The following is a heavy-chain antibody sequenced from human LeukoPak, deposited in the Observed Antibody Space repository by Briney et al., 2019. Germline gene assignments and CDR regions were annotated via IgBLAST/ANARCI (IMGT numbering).Heavy chain of an antibody. V-gene: IGHV1-69*06. CDR1: GGTFGSYA. CDR2: IIPIFGTA. D-gene: IGHD3-22*01. Sequence: SVKVSCKASGGTFGSYAISWVRQAPGQGLEWMGRIIPIFGTANYAQKFQGRVTITADKSTSTAYMELSSLRSEDTAVYYCARVNYYDSSGYFDYFQHWGQGTLVTVSS. J-gene: IGHJ1*01. CDR3: ARVNYYDSSGYFDYFQH.